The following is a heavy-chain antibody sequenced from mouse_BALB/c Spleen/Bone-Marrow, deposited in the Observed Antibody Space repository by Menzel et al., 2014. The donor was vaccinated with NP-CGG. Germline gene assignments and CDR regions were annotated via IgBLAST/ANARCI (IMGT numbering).Heavy chain of an antibody. CDR1: GYAFTNYL. J-gene: IGHJ2*01. CDR2: INPGSGGT. Sequence: VQLQQFGAELVRPGTSVKVSCKASGYAFTNYLIEWVKQRPGQGLEWIGVINPGSGGTNYNEKLKGKATLTADKSSSTAYMQLSSLTSDDSAVYFCARRELGEFDYWGQGTTPTVSS. V-gene: IGHV1-54*01. CDR3: ARRELGEFDY. D-gene: IGHD4-1*01.